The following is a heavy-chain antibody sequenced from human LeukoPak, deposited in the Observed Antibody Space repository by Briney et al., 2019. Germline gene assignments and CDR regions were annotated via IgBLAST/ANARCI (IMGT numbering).Heavy chain of an antibody. J-gene: IGHJ6*03. V-gene: IGHV3-48*04. D-gene: IGHD2-2*01. Sequence: GGSLRLSCAASGFTFSSYSMTWVRQAPGKGLEWISYINSSSSTIYYADSVKGRFTISRDNAKNSLYLQMNSLRAEDTAVYYCAKKASSSTSFIQGSYYYMDVWGKGTTVTVSS. CDR3: AKKASSSTSFIQGSYYYMDV. CDR1: GFTFSSYS. CDR2: INSSSSTI.